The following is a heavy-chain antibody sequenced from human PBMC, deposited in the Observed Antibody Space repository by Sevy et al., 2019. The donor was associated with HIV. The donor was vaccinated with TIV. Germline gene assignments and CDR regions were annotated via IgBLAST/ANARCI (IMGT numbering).Heavy chain of an antibody. V-gene: IGHV3-23*01. CDR3: ARKYDSSGYFDY. J-gene: IGHJ4*02. D-gene: IGHD3-22*01. Sequence: GGSLRLSCAASGFTSSRYAMNWVRQAPGKGLEWVSGISGSGGSGDKTNYADSVKGRFTISRDDSKNSLYLQLNSLRAEDTAIYYCARKYDSSGYFDYWGQGTLVTVSS. CDR1: GFTSSRYA. CDR2: ISGSGGSGDKT.